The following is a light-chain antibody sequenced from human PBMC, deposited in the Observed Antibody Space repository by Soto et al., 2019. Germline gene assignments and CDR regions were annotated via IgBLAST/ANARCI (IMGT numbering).Light chain of an antibody. Sequence: IQMAQSPSALYASVKDRVTITCRASQSISSWLAWYQQKPGKAPNLLIYKASTLESGVPSRFSGSGSGTEFTLTISSVQPDDFATYYCQQYKSYPLTSGGGGNVDI. CDR2: KAS. V-gene: IGKV1-5*03. CDR3: QQYKSYPLT. CDR1: QSISSW. J-gene: IGKJ4*01.